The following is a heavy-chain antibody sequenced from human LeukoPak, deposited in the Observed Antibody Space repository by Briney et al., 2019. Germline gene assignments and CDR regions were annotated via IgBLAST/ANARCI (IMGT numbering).Heavy chain of an antibody. CDR1: GFTFSSYW. CDR3: SDYRTSTGGLHY. J-gene: IGHJ4*02. V-gene: IGHV3-7*01. Sequence: PGGSLRLSCAASGFTFSSYWMSWVRQAPGKGLEWVANIKHDGSDKYYVDSVRGRFTISRDNAKNSLYLQMNSLRAEDTAVYYCSDYRTSTGGLHYWGQGTLVTVSS. D-gene: IGHD3/OR15-3a*01. CDR2: IKHDGSDK.